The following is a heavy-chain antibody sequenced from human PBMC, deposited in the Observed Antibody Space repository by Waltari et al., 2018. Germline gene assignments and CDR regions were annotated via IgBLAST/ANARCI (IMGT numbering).Heavy chain of an antibody. CDR2: IYYTGNA. J-gene: IGHJ4*02. Sequence: QLQLQESGPGLVKPSETLSLTCTVSGGSVSTGTNYWGWIRQPPGRGLEWFGTIYYTGNAYYNPSLKSRTTMSVDTSRNQFSLKLTAVTAADTAVYYCARELAAGGATGYWGQGTLVTVSS. CDR1: GGSVSTGTNY. CDR3: ARELAAGGATGY. D-gene: IGHD1-26*01. V-gene: IGHV4-39*02.